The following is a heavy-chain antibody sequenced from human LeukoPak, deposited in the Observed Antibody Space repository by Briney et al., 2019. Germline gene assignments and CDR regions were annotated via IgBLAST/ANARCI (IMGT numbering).Heavy chain of an antibody. Sequence: GGSLRLSCAASGFTFSSYEMNWVRQAPGKGLEWVSYISSSGSTIYYADSVKGRFTISRDNAKNSLYLQMNSLRAEDTAVYYCARDLEGAFDIWGQGTMVTVSS. D-gene: IGHD3-3*01. CDR2: ISSSGSTI. CDR1: GFTFSSYE. V-gene: IGHV3-48*03. J-gene: IGHJ3*02. CDR3: ARDLEGAFDI.